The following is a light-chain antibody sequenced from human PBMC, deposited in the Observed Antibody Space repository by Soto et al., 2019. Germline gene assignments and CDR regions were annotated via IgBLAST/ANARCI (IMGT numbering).Light chain of an antibody. CDR2: EVT. J-gene: IGLJ1*01. Sequence: ALTQPASVSGSPGQSITISCTGTASDVGGYNYVSWYQQHPGKAPQLIIYEVTNRPSGISNRFSGSKSGNMASLTISGLQAEDETDYYCLSYTSSSTYVFGSGTKVTVL. CDR3: LSYTSSSTYV. V-gene: IGLV2-14*01. CDR1: ASDVGGYNY.